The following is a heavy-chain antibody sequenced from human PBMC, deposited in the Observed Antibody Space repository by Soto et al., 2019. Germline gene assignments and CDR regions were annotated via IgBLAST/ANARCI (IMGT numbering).Heavy chain of an antibody. J-gene: IGHJ4*02. CDR2: INAGNGNT. V-gene: IGHV1-3*01. CDR1: GYTLTNYA. D-gene: IGHD3-3*02. CDR3: ARDQIVSGVFTRIWDS. Sequence: ASVKVSCQASGYTLTNYAMHWVRQAPGQRLEWVGWINAGNGNTKYSQKFQGRVTITRDTSASTAYMELSSLRSEDTAVYYCARDQIVSGVFTRIWDSWGPGTLVTVSS.